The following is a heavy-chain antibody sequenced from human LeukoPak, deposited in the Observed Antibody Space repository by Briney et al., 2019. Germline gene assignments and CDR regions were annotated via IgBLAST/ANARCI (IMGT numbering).Heavy chain of an antibody. Sequence: KSGGSLRLSCAASGFTFSSYSMNWVRQAPGKGLEWVSSISSSSSYIYYADSVKGRFTISRDNAKNSLYLQMNSLRAEDTAVYYCAKGPPGTTSYFDYWGQGTLVTVSS. CDR1: GFTFSSYS. CDR3: AKGPPGTTSYFDY. D-gene: IGHD1-1*01. CDR2: ISSSSSYI. V-gene: IGHV3-21*01. J-gene: IGHJ4*02.